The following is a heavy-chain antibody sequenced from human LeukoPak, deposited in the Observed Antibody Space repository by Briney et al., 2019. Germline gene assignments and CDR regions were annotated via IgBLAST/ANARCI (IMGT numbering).Heavy chain of an antibody. J-gene: IGHJ4*02. Sequence: PGGTLRLSCAASGFTFSSYGMSWVCQAPGKGLEWVSAISSSGGSTYYADSVKGRFTISRDNSKNTLYLQMNSLRAEDTAVYYCAKAPVRGVTLDYWGQGTLVTVSS. D-gene: IGHD3-10*01. V-gene: IGHV3-23*01. CDR3: AKAPVRGVTLDY. CDR1: GFTFSSYG. CDR2: ISSSGGST.